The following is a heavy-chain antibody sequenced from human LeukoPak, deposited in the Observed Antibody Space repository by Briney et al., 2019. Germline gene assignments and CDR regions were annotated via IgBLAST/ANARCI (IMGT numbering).Heavy chain of an antibody. J-gene: IGHJ4*02. Sequence: PSETLSLTCAVYGGSFSGYYWSWIRQPPGKGLEWIGEINHSGSTNYNPSLKSRVTISVDTSKNQFSLKLSSVTAADTAVYYCASGRTTVTKIDYWGQGTLVTVSS. D-gene: IGHD4-17*01. CDR3: ASGRTTVTKIDY. V-gene: IGHV4-34*01. CDR1: GGSFSGYY. CDR2: INHSGST.